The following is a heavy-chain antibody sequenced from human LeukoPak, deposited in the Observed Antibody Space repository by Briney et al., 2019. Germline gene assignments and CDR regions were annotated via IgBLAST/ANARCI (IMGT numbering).Heavy chain of an antibody. Sequence: GGSLRLSCAASGFTFSSYSMNWVRQAPGKGLEWVSSISSSSSYIYYADSVKGRFTISRDNAKNSLYLQMSSLRAEDTAVYYCARDPVVIGPLDAFDIWGQGTMVTVSS. CDR1: GFTFSSYS. CDR2: ISSSSSYI. J-gene: IGHJ3*02. V-gene: IGHV3-21*01. D-gene: IGHD2/OR15-2a*01. CDR3: ARDPVVIGPLDAFDI.